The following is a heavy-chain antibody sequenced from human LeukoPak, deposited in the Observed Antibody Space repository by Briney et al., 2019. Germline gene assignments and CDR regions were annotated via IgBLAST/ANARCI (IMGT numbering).Heavy chain of an antibody. V-gene: IGHV4-59*08. CDR3: ARFGITVVRGGKYYFDY. CDR2: IYYSGAT. J-gene: IGHJ4*02. CDR1: GGSISNYY. D-gene: IGHD3-10*01. Sequence: RPSETLSLTCTVSGGSISNYYWGWIRQPPGKGLECIGHIYYSGATKYNPSLKSRITISVDTSKNQFSLMLSSVTAADTAVYYCARFGITVVRGGKYYFDYWGQGTLVTVSS.